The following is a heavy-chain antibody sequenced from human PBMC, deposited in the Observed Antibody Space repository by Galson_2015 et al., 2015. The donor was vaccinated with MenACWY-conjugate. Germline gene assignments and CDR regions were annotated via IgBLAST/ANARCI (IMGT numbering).Heavy chain of an antibody. CDR2: FNPANSET. D-gene: IGHD1-26*01. CDR1: GYSFTNYW. Sequence: SGAEVKKPGESLKISCKGSGYSFTNYWIGWVRQMPGKGLEWMGLFNPANSETRYSPSFQGQVTISADESISTAYLQWTSLKASDTAMYYCARHPPGGRGLDVWGRGTTVTVSS. CDR3: ARHPPGGRGLDV. V-gene: IGHV5-51*01. J-gene: IGHJ6*02.